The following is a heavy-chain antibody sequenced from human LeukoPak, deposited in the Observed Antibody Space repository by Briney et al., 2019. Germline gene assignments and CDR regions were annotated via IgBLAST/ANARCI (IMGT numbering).Heavy chain of an antibody. D-gene: IGHD3-10*01. CDR2: ISYGGSNK. CDR1: GFTFSSYG. V-gene: IGHV3-30*18. CDR3: AKDRGYYYGSGSALDY. Sequence: GGSLRLSCAASGFTFSSYGMHWVRQAPGKGLEWVAVISYGGSNKYYADSVKGRFTISRDNSKNTLYLQMNSLRAEDTAVYYCAKDRGYYYGSGSALDYWGQGTLVTVSS. J-gene: IGHJ4*02.